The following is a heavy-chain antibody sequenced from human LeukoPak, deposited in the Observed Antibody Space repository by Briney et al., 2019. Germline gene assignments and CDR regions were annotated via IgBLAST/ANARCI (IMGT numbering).Heavy chain of an antibody. Sequence: GGSLRLSCAASGFTFSSYAMSWVRQAPGKGLEWVSTVSGSSDTTYYADSVKGRFTISRDNSRNTLYLQMNSLRVEDTAVHYCAKERTVTTRGNAFDFWGQGTLITVSS. CDR2: VSGSSDTT. V-gene: IGHV3-23*01. J-gene: IGHJ3*01. CDR1: GFTFSSYA. D-gene: IGHD4-17*01. CDR3: AKERTVTTRGNAFDF.